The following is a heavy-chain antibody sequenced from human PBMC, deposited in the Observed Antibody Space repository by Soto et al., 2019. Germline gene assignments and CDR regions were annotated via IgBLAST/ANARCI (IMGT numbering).Heavy chain of an antibody. Sequence: EVQLVESGGGLVQPGGSLRLSCAASGFTFSSYWMTWVSQAPGKGLEWVANINEDGSGKYYVDSVKGRFTISRDNTKNSLYLQLNSLRAEDTATYYCVKAWYNDVWGYYFDYWGQGTLVTVSS. J-gene: IGHJ4*02. D-gene: IGHD3-10*02. V-gene: IGHV3-7*01. CDR3: VKAWYNDVWGYYFDY. CDR1: GFTFSSYW. CDR2: INEDGSGK.